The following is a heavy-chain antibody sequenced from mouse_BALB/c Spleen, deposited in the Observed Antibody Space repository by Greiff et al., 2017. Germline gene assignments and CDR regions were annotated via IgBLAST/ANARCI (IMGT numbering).Heavy chain of an antibody. Sequence: EVKLQESGGGLVKPGGSLKLSCAASGFTFSDYYMYWVRQTPEKRLEWVATISDGGSYTYYPDSVKGRFTISRDNAKNNLYLQMSSLKSEDTAMYYCARRDVDYAMDYWGQGTSVTVSS. V-gene: IGHV5-4*02. CDR3: ARRDVDYAMDY. CDR2: ISDGGSYT. J-gene: IGHJ4*01. CDR1: GFTFSDYY.